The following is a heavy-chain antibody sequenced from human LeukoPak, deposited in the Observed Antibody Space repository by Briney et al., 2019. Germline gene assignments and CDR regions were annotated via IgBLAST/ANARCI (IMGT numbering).Heavy chain of an antibody. CDR2: IFSST. D-gene: IGHD4/OR15-4a*01. CDR3: ARRAGAYSHPYDY. J-gene: IGHJ4*02. CDR1: GFTVSSSS. V-gene: IGHV3-53*01. Sequence: PGESLRLSCTVSGFTVSSSSMSWVRQAPGKGLEWVSFIFSSTHYSDSVKGRFTISRDNSKNTLYLQMNSLRAEDTAVYYCARRAGAYSHPYDYWGQGTLVTVSS.